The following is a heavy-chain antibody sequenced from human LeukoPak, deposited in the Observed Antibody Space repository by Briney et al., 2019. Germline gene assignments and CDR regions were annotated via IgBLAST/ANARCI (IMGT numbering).Heavy chain of an antibody. CDR3: TKLLRDATTYDC. CDR2: ISSSSSYI. D-gene: IGHD1-1*01. Sequence: GGSLRLSCSASGFTFSSYSMKWVRQAPGNGLEWVSSISSSSSYIYYADSVKGRFTISRDNDKNSLYLQMNSLIAEDTTVYYCTKLLRDATTYDCWGHGALVTVSS. J-gene: IGHJ4*01. V-gene: IGHV3-21*01. CDR1: GFTFSSYS.